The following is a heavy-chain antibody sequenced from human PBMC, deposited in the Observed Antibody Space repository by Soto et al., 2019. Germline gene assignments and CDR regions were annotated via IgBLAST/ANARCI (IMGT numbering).Heavy chain of an antibody. Sequence: GESLKISCAASGFTFSTYAMYWARQAPGKGLEWVAVISHDGSSKYYADSVKGRIAISRDDSKNTLYLQMNSLRAEDTAVYYCARAAATMTTIYYFDYWGQGTLVTVSS. V-gene: IGHV3-30*09. CDR3: ARAAATMTTIYYFDY. D-gene: IGHD4-17*01. CDR1: GFTFSTYA. J-gene: IGHJ4*02. CDR2: ISHDGSSK.